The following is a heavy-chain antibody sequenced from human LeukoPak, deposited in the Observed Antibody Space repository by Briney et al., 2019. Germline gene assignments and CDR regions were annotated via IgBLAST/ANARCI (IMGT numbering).Heavy chain of an antibody. CDR2: ISWNSGSI. CDR1: GFTFDDYA. Sequence: GGSLRLSCAASGFTFDDYAMHWVRQAPGKGLEWVSGISWNSGSIGYADSVKGRFTISRDNAKNSLYLQMNRLRAEDTAVYYCAKRGLGAALFRWGQGTLVTVSS. D-gene: IGHD6-13*01. V-gene: IGHV3-9*01. J-gene: IGHJ4*02. CDR3: AKRGLGAALFR.